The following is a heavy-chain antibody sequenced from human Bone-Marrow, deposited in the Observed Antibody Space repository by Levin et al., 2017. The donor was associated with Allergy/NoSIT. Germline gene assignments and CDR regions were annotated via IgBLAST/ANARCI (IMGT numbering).Heavy chain of an antibody. J-gene: IGHJ4*02. CDR3: AGGTLEFDY. V-gene: IGHV3-30*04. CDR2: ISYDENNE. D-gene: IGHD2-15*01. Sequence: WGSLRLSCAASGFRFSSVAKHWGRQAPGTGLEWVTFISYDENNEDYIDSVKGRFTISSDNSKNTLYLQMNNLGVEDSAVYYCAGGTLEFDYWGQGTPVIVSS. CDR1: GFRFSSVA.